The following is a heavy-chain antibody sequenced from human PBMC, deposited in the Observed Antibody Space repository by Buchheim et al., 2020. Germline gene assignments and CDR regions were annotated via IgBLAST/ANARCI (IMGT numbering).Heavy chain of an antibody. V-gene: IGHV4-59*01. CDR3: ARYSSGYYAYFDY. Sequence: QLQLQESGPGLVKPSETLSLTCTVSGGSISSYYWSWIRQPPGKGLEWIGYIYYSGSTNYNPSLKSRVTISVDTSKNQFSLKLSSVTAADTAVYYCARYSSGYYAYFDYWGQGTL. CDR1: GGSISSYY. CDR2: IYYSGST. D-gene: IGHD3-22*01. J-gene: IGHJ4*02.